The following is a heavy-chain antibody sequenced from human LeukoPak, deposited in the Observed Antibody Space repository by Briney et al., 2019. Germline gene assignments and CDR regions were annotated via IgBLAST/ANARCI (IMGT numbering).Heavy chain of an antibody. CDR2: IYSGGST. V-gene: IGHV3-53*04. CDR3: ARLVVPAAFDP. D-gene: IGHD2-2*01. CDR1: GFTVSSNY. J-gene: IGHJ5*02. Sequence: PGGSLRLSCAASGFTVSSNYMSWVRQAPGKGLEWVSVIYSGGSTYYADSVKGRVTISRHNSKNTLYLQMNSLRAEEPAVYYCARLVVPAAFDPWGQGTLVTVSS.